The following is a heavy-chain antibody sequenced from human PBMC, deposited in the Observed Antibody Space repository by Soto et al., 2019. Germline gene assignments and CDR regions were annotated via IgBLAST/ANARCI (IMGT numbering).Heavy chain of an antibody. D-gene: IGHD2-2*01. CDR2: ISYDGSNK. V-gene: IGHV3-30*18. J-gene: IGHJ6*02. CDR3: AKGPAIVLVPAAMNYYYGMDV. Sequence: VRQAPGKGLEWVAVISYDGSNKYYADSVKGRFTISRDNSKNTLYLQMNSLRAEDTAVYYCAKGPAIVLVPAAMNYYYGMDVWGQGTTVTVSS.